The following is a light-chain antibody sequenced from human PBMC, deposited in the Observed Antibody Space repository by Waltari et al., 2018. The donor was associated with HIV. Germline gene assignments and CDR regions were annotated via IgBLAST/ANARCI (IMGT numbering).Light chain of an antibody. Sequence: EIVMMQSPATLSVSPGERATLYCRASQFVSSNLVWYQQKPGQAPRLLIYGASTRAPGIPDRFSGSGSGTEFTLSISSLQSEDFAVYHCQQYISWPLTFGQGTRLEIK. V-gene: IGKV3D-15*01. CDR3: QQYISWPLT. CDR1: QFVSSN. CDR2: GAS. J-gene: IGKJ5*01.